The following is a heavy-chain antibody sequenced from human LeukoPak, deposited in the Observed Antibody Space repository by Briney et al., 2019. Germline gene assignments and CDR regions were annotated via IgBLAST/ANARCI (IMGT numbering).Heavy chain of an antibody. J-gene: IGHJ4*02. CDR1: GGSISSSSYY. V-gene: IGHV4-39*01. Sequence: SETLSLTCTVSGGSISSSSYYWGWIRQPPGKGLEWIGSIYYSGSTYYNPSLKSRVAISVDTSKNQFSLKLSSVTAADTAVYYCARHRLGGVRGAFDYWGQGTLVTVSS. CDR2: IYYSGST. CDR3: ARHRLGGVRGAFDY. D-gene: IGHD3-10*01.